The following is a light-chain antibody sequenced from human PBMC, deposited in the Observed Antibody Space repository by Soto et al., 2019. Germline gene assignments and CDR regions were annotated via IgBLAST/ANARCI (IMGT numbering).Light chain of an antibody. J-gene: IGLJ3*02. CDR2: GNT. CDR1: ASNIGTTFD. Sequence: QSVLTQPPSVSGAPGQKVTISCTGSASNIGTTFDVQWYQQLPGTAPKLLMYGNTNRPSGVPDRFSGSKSGTSASLAITGLQAEDEADYYCQSYASSLSGWVFGGGTKLTVL. V-gene: IGLV1-40*01. CDR3: QSYASSLSGWV.